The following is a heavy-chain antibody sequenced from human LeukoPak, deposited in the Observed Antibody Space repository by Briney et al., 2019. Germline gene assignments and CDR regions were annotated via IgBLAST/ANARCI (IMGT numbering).Heavy chain of an antibody. D-gene: IGHD1-1*01. Sequence: PGGPLRLSCVASGFTFSDYAMSWVRQAPGRGLEWVAAISGSGGYTYYADSVKGRFTISRDNSKNTLYLHMNSLRVEDTAVYYCAKDQLIVYFDYWGQGTLVTVSS. V-gene: IGHV3-23*01. CDR2: ISGSGGYT. CDR3: AKDQLIVYFDY. CDR1: GFTFSDYA. J-gene: IGHJ4*02.